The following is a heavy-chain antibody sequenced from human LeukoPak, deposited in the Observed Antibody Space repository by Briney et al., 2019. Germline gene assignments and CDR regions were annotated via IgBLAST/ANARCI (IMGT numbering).Heavy chain of an antibody. V-gene: IGHV3-30*02. Sequence: GGSLRLSCAASGFTFSSYVMHWVRQAPGKGLEWVAFIRYDGRNKYYADSVQGRFTISRDNSKNTLYLQMSSLRAEDTAVYYCAKTYYDFWGGNFPFDPWGQGTLVTVSS. D-gene: IGHD3-3*01. J-gene: IGHJ5*02. CDR1: GFTFSSYV. CDR3: AKTYYDFWGGNFPFDP. CDR2: IRYDGRNK.